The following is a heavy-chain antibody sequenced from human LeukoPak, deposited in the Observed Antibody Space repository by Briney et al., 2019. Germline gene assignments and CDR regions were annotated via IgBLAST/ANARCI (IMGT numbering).Heavy chain of an antibody. CDR1: GFTFSSYA. CDR3: AKIVSGSFHGSGWFGHPVY. V-gene: IGHV3-23*01. CDR2: ISGSGGST. J-gene: IGHJ4*02. Sequence: PGGSLRLSCAASGFTFSSYAMSWVRQAPGKGLEWVSAISGSGGSTYYADSVKGRFTISRDNSKNTLYLQMNSLRAEDTAVYYCAKIVSGSFHGSGWFGHPVYWGQGTLVTVSS. D-gene: IGHD6-19*01.